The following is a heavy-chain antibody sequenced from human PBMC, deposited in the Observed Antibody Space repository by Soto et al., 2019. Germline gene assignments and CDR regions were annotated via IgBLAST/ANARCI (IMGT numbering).Heavy chain of an antibody. Sequence: GGSLRLSCAASGFTVSSNYMSWVRQAPGKGLEWVSVIYSGGSTYYADSVKGRFTISRDNSKNTLYLQMNSLRAEDTAVYYCARDMLVATRERPFDYWGQGTLVTVSS. D-gene: IGHD5-12*01. CDR1: GFTVSSNY. J-gene: IGHJ4*02. V-gene: IGHV3-66*01. CDR2: IYSGGST. CDR3: ARDMLVATRERPFDY.